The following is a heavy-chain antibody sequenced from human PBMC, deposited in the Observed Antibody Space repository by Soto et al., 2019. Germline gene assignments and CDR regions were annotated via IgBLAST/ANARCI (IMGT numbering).Heavy chain of an antibody. J-gene: IGHJ3*02. D-gene: IGHD1-1*01. CDR3: ASRLHRNEYNYFNALHI. CDR2: VYWDDDK. Sequence: QITLKESGPTLVKPTQTLTLTCTLSGFSLNDSGVGVGWMRQPTGKALEWLALVYWDDDKRYSPSLKNRRTITKDNSKNLVVLIMTDMDPMDTATYYCASRLHRNEYNYFNALHIWGKGTLVTVS. V-gene: IGHV2-5*02. CDR1: GFSLNDSGVG.